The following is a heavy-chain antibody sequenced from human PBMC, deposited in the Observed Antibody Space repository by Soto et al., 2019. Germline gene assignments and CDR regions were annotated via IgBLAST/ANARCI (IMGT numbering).Heavy chain of an antibody. J-gene: IGHJ6*02. Sequence: GGSLRLSCAASGFTFSSYGMHWVRQAPGKGLEWVAVIWYDGSNKYYADSVKGRFTISRDNSKNTLYLQMNSLRAEDTAVYYCARGLPSRITIFGVVIPSGMDVWGQGTTVTVSS. CDR3: ARGLPSRITIFGVVIPSGMDV. CDR1: GFTFSSYG. V-gene: IGHV3-33*01. CDR2: IWYDGSNK. D-gene: IGHD3-3*01.